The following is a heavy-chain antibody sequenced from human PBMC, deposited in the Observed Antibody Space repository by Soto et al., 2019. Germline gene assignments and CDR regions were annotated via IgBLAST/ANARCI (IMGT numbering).Heavy chain of an antibody. V-gene: IGHV1-58*01. CDR2: IVVGSGIT. Sequence: QMQLVQSGPEVKEPGTSVKVSCKASGFTFITSAVQWVRQARGQRLEWIGWIVVGSGITNSAQKFQDRVTITRDMSSRTAYMEMSSLRSEDTAVYYCVVLPGWMDTAVVSSDCWGQGTLVTVSS. CDR3: VVLPGWMDTAVVSSDC. CDR1: GFTFITSA. D-gene: IGHD5-18*01. J-gene: IGHJ4*02.